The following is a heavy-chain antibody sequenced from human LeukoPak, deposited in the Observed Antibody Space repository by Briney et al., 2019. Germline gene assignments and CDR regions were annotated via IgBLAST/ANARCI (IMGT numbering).Heavy chain of an antibody. CDR1: GYTFTSYY. V-gene: IGHV1-46*01. CDR3: ARVSSSGWYVVAWFDP. Sequence: ASVKVSCKASGYTFTSYYIFWVRQAPGQGLEWMGIINPRTGSTSYSQKFQGRVTMTRDTSISTAYMELSRLRSDDTAVYYCARVSSSGWYVVAWFDPWGQGTLVTVSS. J-gene: IGHJ5*02. D-gene: IGHD6-19*01. CDR2: INPRTGST.